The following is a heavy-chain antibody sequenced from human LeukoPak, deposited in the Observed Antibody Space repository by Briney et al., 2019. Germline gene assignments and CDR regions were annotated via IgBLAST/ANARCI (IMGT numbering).Heavy chain of an antibody. V-gene: IGHV3-13*01. Sequence: AGGSLRLSCAASGFTFSNHDMHWVRQATGKGLEWVSSINPVGDTYYPGSVKGRFTISRDNAKNSLYLQMNSLRAEDTAVYYCARDRYYYDSSLGIWGQGTMVTVSS. CDR2: INPVGDT. J-gene: IGHJ3*02. CDR1: GFTFSNHD. CDR3: ARDRYYYDSSLGI. D-gene: IGHD3-22*01.